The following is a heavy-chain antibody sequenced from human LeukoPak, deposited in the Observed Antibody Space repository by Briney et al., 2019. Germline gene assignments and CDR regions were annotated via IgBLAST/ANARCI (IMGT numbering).Heavy chain of an antibody. Sequence: KPSETLSLTCTVSGGSISSYYWSWIRQPAGKGLEWIGRIYTSGNTNYNPSLKSRVTMSVDTSKNQFSLKLSSVTAADTAVYYCARAGYSSSPWEFDYWGQGTLVTVSS. CDR1: GGSISSYY. D-gene: IGHD6-13*01. CDR2: IYTSGNT. J-gene: IGHJ4*02. CDR3: ARAGYSSSPWEFDY. V-gene: IGHV4-4*07.